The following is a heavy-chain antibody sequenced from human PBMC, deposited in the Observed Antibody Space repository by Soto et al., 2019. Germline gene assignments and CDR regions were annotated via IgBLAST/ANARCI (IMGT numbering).Heavy chain of an antibody. CDR2: IKQDGSEK. Sequence: GGSLRLSCAASGFTFSIYWMSWVRQSPGKGLEWVANIKQDGSEKYYVDSVKGRFTISRDNAKNSLYLQMNSLRAEDTAVYYCARFRGSGSYWGSFDYWGQGTLVTVSS. CDR1: GFTFSIYW. D-gene: IGHD3-10*01. V-gene: IGHV3-7*03. CDR3: ARFRGSGSYWGSFDY. J-gene: IGHJ4*02.